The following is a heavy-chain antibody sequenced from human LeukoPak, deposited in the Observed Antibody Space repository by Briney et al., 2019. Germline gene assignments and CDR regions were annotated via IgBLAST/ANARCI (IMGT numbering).Heavy chain of an antibody. CDR1: GGSISSGDYY. CDR3: ARLKLEVVPAAIIDY. J-gene: IGHJ4*02. Sequence: PSETLSLTCTVSGGSISSGDYYWSWIRQPPGKGLEWIGYIYYSGSTYYNPSLKSRVTISVDTSKNQFSLKLSSVTAADTAVYYCARLKLEVVPAAIIDYWGQGTLVTVSS. D-gene: IGHD2-2*02. V-gene: IGHV4-30-4*08. CDR2: IYYSGST.